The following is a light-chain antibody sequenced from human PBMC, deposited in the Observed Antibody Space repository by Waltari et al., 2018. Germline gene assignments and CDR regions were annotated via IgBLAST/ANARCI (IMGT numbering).Light chain of an antibody. J-gene: IGKJ4*01. CDR1: QSVNNC. CDR2: GAS. Sequence: SCRASQSVNNCLAWYQQKPGQAPRLLIYGASNRATGIPARFSGSGSGTDFTLTISTLEPEDFAVYYCQQRRNWPLTFGGGTKVEIK. V-gene: IGKV3-11*01. CDR3: QQRRNWPLT.